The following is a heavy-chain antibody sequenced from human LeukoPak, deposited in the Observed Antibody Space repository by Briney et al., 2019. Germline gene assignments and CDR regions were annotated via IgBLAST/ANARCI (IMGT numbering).Heavy chain of an antibody. Sequence: GGSLRLSCAASGFTFSSYDMHWVRQATGKGLEWDSAIGTAGDTYYPGSVKGRFTISRENAKNSLYLQMNSLRAGDTAVYYCARQGPYSNYDYWGQGTLVTVSS. D-gene: IGHD4-11*01. CDR2: IGTAGDT. CDR3: ARQGPYSNYDY. V-gene: IGHV3-13*01. CDR1: GFTFSSYD. J-gene: IGHJ4*02.